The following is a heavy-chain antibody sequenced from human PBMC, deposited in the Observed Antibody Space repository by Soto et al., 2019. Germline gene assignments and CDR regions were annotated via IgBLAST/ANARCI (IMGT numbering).Heavy chain of an antibody. CDR3: ASTFGGEYYDGRSWCSAY. D-gene: IGHD3-16*01. CDR2: IYPGDFDI. J-gene: IGHJ4*02. Sequence: GESLKISCKGSGYKFIDHWIGWVRQVPGKGLEWMGSIYPGDFDIKYGPSFQGQVTISANKSITTVYLQWSSLKASDTGLYYCASTFGGEYYDGRSWCSAYWGQGTQVTVSS. CDR1: GYKFIDHW. V-gene: IGHV5-51*01.